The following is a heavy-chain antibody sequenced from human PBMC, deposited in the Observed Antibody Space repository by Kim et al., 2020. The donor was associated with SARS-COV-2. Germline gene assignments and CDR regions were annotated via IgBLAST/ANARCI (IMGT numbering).Heavy chain of an antibody. CDR3: AKDLGYCSSSICYPPYG. CDR2: ISDSGDNT. Sequence: GVSLRLSCAASGFTFRTYAMSWVRQTPGRGLEWVSAISDSGDNTYYADSVKGRFTVFRDNSKNTLYLQMNGLRAVDAAVYYCAKDLGYCSSSICYPPYG. CDR1: GFTFRTYA. D-gene: IGHD2-2*01. J-gene: IGHJ6*01. V-gene: IGHV3-23*01.